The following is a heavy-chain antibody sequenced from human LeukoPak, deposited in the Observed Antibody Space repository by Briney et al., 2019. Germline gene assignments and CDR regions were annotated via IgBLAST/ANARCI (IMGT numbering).Heavy chain of an antibody. Sequence: PSETLSLTCTVSGGSISSGDYYWSWIRQPPGKGLEWIGYIYYSGSTYYNPSLKSRVTISVDTSKNQFSPKLSSVTAADTAVYYCAREGIAVAGTHYWGQGTLVTVSS. V-gene: IGHV4-30-4*08. CDR2: IYYSGST. D-gene: IGHD6-19*01. J-gene: IGHJ4*02. CDR1: GGSISSGDYY. CDR3: AREGIAVAGTHY.